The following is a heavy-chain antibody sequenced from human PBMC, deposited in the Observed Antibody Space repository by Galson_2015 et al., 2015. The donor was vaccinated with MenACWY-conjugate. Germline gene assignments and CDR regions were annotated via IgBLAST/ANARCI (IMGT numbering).Heavy chain of an antibody. D-gene: IGHD3/OR15-3a*01. CDR2: INPESSRG. J-gene: IGHJ4*02. V-gene: IGHV3-7*01. CDR3: AAWTADDNY. CDR1: GFTFSNSW. Sequence: SLRLSCAASGFTFSNSWMNWVRQAPGSGLEWVANINPESSRGTYVDSVKGRFTISRDNAENSVYLEMNSLRPKDTAVFYCAAWTADDNYWAQGTLVTVSS.